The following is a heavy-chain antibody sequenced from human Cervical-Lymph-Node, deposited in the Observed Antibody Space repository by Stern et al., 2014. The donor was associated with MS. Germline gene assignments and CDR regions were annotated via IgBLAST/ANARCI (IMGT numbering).Heavy chain of an antibody. CDR2: MSYSGST. V-gene: IGHV4-61*01. CDR1: GGSVHRVNYY. Sequence: QVQLQESGPGLLKPSETLSLTCTVSGGSVHRVNYYWTWIRQPPGKGLEWIGYMSYSGSTKYNPYLKSRVNISVDTSKNQFSLNLRSVTAADTAVYYCTRGVRVWGQGTTVTVSS. CDR3: TRGVRV. J-gene: IGHJ6*02.